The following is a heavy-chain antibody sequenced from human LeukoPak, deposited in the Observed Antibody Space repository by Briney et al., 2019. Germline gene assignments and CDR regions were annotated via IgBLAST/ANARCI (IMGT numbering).Heavy chain of an antibody. J-gene: IGHJ6*02. CDR3: ARDGKISPYYGMDV. V-gene: IGHV4-61*08. D-gene: IGHD1-26*01. CDR2: IYYSGST. Sequence: SQTLSLTCTVSGGSISSGGYYWSWIRQTPGKGLEWIGYIYYSGSTDYNPSLKSRVTISVDTSKNRFSLRLSSVTAADTAVYYCARDGKISPYYGMDVWGQGTTVTVSS. CDR1: GGSISSGGYY.